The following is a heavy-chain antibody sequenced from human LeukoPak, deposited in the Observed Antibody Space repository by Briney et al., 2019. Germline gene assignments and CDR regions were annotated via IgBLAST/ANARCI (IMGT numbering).Heavy chain of an antibody. D-gene: IGHD6-19*01. CDR2: IYTSRTT. Sequence: SETLSLTCTVSGGSISSYYWSWIRQPAGKGLEWFGRIYTSRTTNYNPSLKRRVTMSIDTSKNQFSLKLSSVTAADTAVYYCAREEYSSGWYSYYFDYWGQGTLVTVSS. CDR1: GGSISSYY. J-gene: IGHJ4*02. V-gene: IGHV4-4*07. CDR3: AREEYSSGWYSYYFDY.